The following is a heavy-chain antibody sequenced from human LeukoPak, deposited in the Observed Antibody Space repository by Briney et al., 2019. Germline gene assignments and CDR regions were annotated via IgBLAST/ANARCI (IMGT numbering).Heavy chain of an antibody. J-gene: IGHJ4*02. D-gene: IGHD3-10*01. Sequence: GGSLRLSCAASGFTFSRHAMHWVRQAPGKGLEWVSGISWNSGSIGYADSVKGRFTISRDNAKNSLYLQMNRLRAEDTALYYCAKDSMVRGDPLYYFDYWGQGTLVTVSS. V-gene: IGHV3-9*01. CDR1: GFTFSRHA. CDR3: AKDSMVRGDPLYYFDY. CDR2: ISWNSGSI.